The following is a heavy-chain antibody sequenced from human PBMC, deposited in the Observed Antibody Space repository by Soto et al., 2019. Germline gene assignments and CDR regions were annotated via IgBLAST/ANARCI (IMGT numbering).Heavy chain of an antibody. CDR1: GFTFDDYA. CDR3: AKSLRRQRRTGWTHVVDI. V-gene: IGHV3-9*01. J-gene: IGHJ3*02. D-gene: IGHD2-2*01. Sequence: EVQLVESGGGLVLPGTSLRLSCAASGFTFDDYAMHWVRQAPGKGLEWVSGISWNSDTVVYADSVKGRFTISRDNAKNSLYLQMNSLRTEDTALLYCAKSLRRQRRTGWTHVVDIWGRGTMVTVSS. CDR2: ISWNSDTV.